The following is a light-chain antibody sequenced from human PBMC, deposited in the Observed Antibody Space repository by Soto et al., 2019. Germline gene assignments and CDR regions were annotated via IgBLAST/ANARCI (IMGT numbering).Light chain of an antibody. V-gene: IGKV1-5*03. J-gene: IGKJ1*01. CDR2: KAS. CDR1: QSINSW. CDR3: LQYNSFSRT. Sequence: DIQITQSPSTLSASVGDRVTITFRASQSINSWLAWYQQKAGKAPKLLIYKASTLESGVPSRFSGSGSGTEFTLTISSLQPDDFATYYCLQYNSFSRTFGQGTKVDIK.